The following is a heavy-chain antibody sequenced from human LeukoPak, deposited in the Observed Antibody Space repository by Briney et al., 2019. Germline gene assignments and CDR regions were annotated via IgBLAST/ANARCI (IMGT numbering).Heavy chain of an antibody. CDR2: ISGSGGST. D-gene: IGHD3-22*01. Sequence: PGGSLRLSCAASGFTFSSHAMSWVRQAPGKGLEWVSAISGSGGSTYYADSVKGRFTISRDNSKDTLYLQMNSLRAEDTAVYYCAKDRLNDYDSSSYFDYWGQGTLVTVSS. V-gene: IGHV3-23*01. CDR1: GFTFSSHA. CDR3: AKDRLNDYDSSSYFDY. J-gene: IGHJ4*02.